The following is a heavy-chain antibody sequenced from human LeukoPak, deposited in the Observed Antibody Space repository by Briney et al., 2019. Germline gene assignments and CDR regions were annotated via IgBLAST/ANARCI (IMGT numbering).Heavy chain of an antibody. D-gene: IGHD4-17*01. V-gene: IGHV4-59*12. CDR1: GGFNTHYY. CDR2: IYHSGST. J-gene: IGHJ3*02. CDR3: ARDIPYGDYYDTFDT. Sequence: PSETLSLTCSVSGGFNTHYYWTWIRQPPGKELEWIGYIYHSGSTKYNPSLKSRVTMSVDTSKNQFFLKLSSVTAADTAVYYCARDIPYGDYYDTFDTWGQGTMVTVSS.